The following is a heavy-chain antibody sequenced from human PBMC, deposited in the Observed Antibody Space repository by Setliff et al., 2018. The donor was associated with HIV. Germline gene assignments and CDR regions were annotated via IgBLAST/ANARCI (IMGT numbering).Heavy chain of an antibody. V-gene: IGHV3-23*01. CDR1: QFTFSRYA. Sequence: PGGSLRLSCTGSQFTFSRYAMTWVRQAPGRGLEWVSGINDAGNVTQYADPIKGRFTISRDNSKDTLYLQMDSLGVDDTAVYYCTKRRVANPGPGDYWGQGVLVTVSS. CDR3: TKRRVANPGPGDY. J-gene: IGHJ4*02. D-gene: IGHD3-3*01. CDR2: INDAGNVT.